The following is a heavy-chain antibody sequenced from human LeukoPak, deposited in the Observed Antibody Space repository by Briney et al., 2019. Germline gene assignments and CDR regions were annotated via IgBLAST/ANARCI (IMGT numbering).Heavy chain of an antibody. CDR3: ARDYDYFSGHNLDAYDI. J-gene: IGHJ3*02. D-gene: IGHD2-15*01. V-gene: IGHV3-7*01. Sequence: GGSLRLSCAASGLIFSSYWMTWVRQAPGKGLEWVANIKEDGSAKSYVDSVKGRFTISRDNAKNSLYLQMNSLRVEDTAVYYCARDYDYFSGHNLDAYDIWGQGTTVIVSS. CDR2: IKEDGSAK. CDR1: GLIFSSYW.